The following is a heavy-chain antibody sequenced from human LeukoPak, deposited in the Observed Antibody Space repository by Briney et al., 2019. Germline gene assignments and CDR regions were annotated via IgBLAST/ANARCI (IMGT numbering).Heavy chain of an antibody. CDR1: GGSISSSSYY. CDR2: IYYSGST. D-gene: IGHD2-2*02. Sequence: PSETLSLTCTVSGGSISSSSYYWGWIRQPPGKGLEWIGSIYYSGSTHYNPSLKSQVTISVDTSKNQFSLKLSSVTTADTAVYYCGRSRGDIVVVPAAIWAFDIWGQGTMVTVSS. CDR3: GRSRGDIVVVPAAIWAFDI. J-gene: IGHJ3*02. V-gene: IGHV4-39*01.